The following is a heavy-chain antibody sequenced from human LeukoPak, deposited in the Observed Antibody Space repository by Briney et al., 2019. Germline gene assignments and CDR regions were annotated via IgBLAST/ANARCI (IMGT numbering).Heavy chain of an antibody. CDR2: VNPNSGHT. Sequence: ASVKVSCKASGYTFTSYDVNWVRQATGQGLEWMGWVNPNSGHTGYAQKFQGRVTMTTNSSISTAYMELSSLRSEDTAVYYCARGAPGSYCSGGSCPYFDYWGQGTLVSVSS. V-gene: IGHV1-8*01. CDR1: GYTFTSYD. CDR3: ARGAPGSYCSGGSCPYFDY. D-gene: IGHD2-15*01. J-gene: IGHJ4*02.